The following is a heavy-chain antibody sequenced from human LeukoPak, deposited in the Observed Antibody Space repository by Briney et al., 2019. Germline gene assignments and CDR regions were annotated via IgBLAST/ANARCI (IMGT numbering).Heavy chain of an antibody. CDR2: VSNDGDT. D-gene: IGHD3-22*01. V-gene: IGHV3-66*01. CDR1: GFTVSSNY. Sequence: GGSLRLSCAASGFTVSSNYMSWVRQGPGKGLECVSVVSNDGDTYYADSVKGRFTISRDNFKNTLYLQMDSLRAEDTAVYHCARAALEFDNSGRGCWGRGTLVTVSS. J-gene: IGHJ4*02. CDR3: ARAALEFDNSGRGC.